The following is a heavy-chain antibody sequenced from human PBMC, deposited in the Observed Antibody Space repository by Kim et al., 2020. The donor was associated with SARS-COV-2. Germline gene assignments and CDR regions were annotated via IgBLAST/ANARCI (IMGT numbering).Heavy chain of an antibody. CDR1: GFTFSSYS. J-gene: IGHJ6*02. CDR3: ARENSVFRRGGMDV. D-gene: IGHD3-3*01. Sequence: GGSLRLSCAASGFTFSSYSMNWVRQAPGKGLEWVSSISSSSSYIYYADSVKGRFTISRDNAKNSLYLQMNSLRAEDTAVYYCARENSVFRRGGMDVWGQGTTVTVSS. V-gene: IGHV3-21*01. CDR2: ISSSSSYI.